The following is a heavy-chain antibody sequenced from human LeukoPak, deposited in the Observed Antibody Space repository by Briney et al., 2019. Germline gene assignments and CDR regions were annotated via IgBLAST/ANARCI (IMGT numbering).Heavy chain of an antibody. CDR2: IYYSGST. D-gene: IGHD2-15*01. CDR3: AGAAHYYYYYGMDV. V-gene: IGHV4-59*08. J-gene: IGHJ6*02. Sequence: SETLSLTCTVSGGSISSYYWSWIRQPPGKGLEWIGYIYYSGSTNYNPSLKSRVTISVDTSKNQFSLKLSSVTAADTAVYYCAGAAHYYYYYGMDVWGQGTTVTVSS. CDR1: GGSISSYY.